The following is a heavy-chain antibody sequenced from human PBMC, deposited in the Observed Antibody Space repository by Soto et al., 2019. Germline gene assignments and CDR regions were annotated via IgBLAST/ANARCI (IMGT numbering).Heavy chain of an antibody. CDR2: VSFDGSHK. Sequence: QVQLVQSGGGVVQPGGSLRLSCAASGFTFSSYAIHWVRQAPGKGLEWVADVSFDGSHKTYAVPVRGRFTISRDNSKKTVYLQMNSLRAEDTALYYCAKLGDAVSGYFDFWGQGTHVAVSS. CDR1: GFTFSSYA. D-gene: IGHD3-3*01. CDR3: AKLGDAVSGYFDF. V-gene: IGHV3-30*18. J-gene: IGHJ5*01.